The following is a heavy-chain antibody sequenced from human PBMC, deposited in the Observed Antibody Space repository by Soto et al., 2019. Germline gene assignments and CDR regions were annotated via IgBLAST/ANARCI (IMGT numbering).Heavy chain of an antibody. J-gene: IGHJ6*02. CDR1: GYTFTGYY. CDR3: ARDRDSSSSPYYYDFYGMDV. D-gene: IGHD6-6*01. Sequence: ASVKVSCKASGYTFTGYYMHWVRQAPGQGLEWMGWINPNSGGTNYAQKFQGRVTMTRDTSISTAYMELRRLRSGDTAVYYCARDRDSSSSPYYYDFYGMDVWGQGPTVTSP. V-gene: IGHV1-2*02. CDR2: INPNSGGT.